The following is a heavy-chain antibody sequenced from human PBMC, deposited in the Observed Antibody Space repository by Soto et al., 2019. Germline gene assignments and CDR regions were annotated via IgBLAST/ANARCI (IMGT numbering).Heavy chain of an antibody. CDR1: GFTFSDYA. D-gene: IGHD6-19*01. V-gene: IGHV3-30-3*01. Sequence: QVQLVESGGGVVQPGRSLRLSCAASGFTFSDYAMYWVRQAPGKGLEWVSVISFDGNIKYYTGSVKGRFIISRDNSKNTLHLQVNSLRTEDTALYYCARAPGHSVHSSGGQIDYWGQGTLVTVSS. CDR3: ARAPGHSVHSSGGQIDY. J-gene: IGHJ4*02. CDR2: ISFDGNIK.